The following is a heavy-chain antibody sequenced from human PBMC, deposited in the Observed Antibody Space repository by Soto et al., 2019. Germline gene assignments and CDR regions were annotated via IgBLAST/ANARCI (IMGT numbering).Heavy chain of an antibody. D-gene: IGHD3-3*01. J-gene: IGHJ4*02. CDR3: ARLAPMYYDFWSGYSHFDY. CDR1: GYSFTSYW. CDR2: IYPGDSDT. Sequence: EVQLVQSGAEVKKPGESLKISCKGSGYSFTSYWIGWVRQMPGKGLVWMGIIYPGDSDTRYSPSFQGQVTISADKSISTAYLQWSSLKASDTAMYYCARLAPMYYDFWSGYSHFDYWGQGTLVTVSS. V-gene: IGHV5-51*01.